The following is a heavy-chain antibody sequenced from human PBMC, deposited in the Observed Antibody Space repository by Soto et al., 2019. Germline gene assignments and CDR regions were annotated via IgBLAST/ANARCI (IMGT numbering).Heavy chain of an antibody. J-gene: IGHJ6*02. CDR2: IYPGDSDT. Sequence: PGESLKISCKGSGYSFTSYWIGWVRQMPGKGLEWMGIIYPGDSDTRYSPSFQGQVTISADKSISTAYLQWSSLKASDTAMYYCARLSVTNYCYYYGMDVWGQGTTVTVSS. D-gene: IGHD4-17*01. V-gene: IGHV5-51*01. CDR3: ARLSVTNYCYYYGMDV. CDR1: GYSFTSYW.